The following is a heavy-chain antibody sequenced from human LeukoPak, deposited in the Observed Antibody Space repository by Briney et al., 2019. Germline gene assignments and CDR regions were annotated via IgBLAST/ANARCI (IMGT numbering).Heavy chain of an antibody. J-gene: IGHJ4*02. CDR3: ARDHVAF. CDR1: GFTFSNAW. V-gene: IGHV3-21*01. CDR2: ISSSSSYI. Sequence: PGGSLRLSCAASGFTFSNAWMSWVRQAPGKGLEWVSSISSSSSYIYYADSVKGRFTISRDNAKNSLYLQMNSLRAEDTAVYYCARDHVAFWGQGTLVTVSS.